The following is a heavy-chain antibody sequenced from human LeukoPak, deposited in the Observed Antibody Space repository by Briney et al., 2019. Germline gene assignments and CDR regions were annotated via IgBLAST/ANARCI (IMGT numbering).Heavy chain of an antibody. CDR2: IKEDGSEK. CDR3: AKYFRADSGNYYRSFDN. Sequence: HPGGSLRLSCAVSGFTFSDNWMSWVRQAPGKGLEWVANIKEDGSEKNYVDSVKGRFTISRDNAKNSLYLQMNSLRAEDTAVYYCAKYFRADSGNYYRSFDNWGQGTLVTVSS. V-gene: IGHV3-7*05. CDR1: GFTFSDNW. D-gene: IGHD1-26*01. J-gene: IGHJ4*02.